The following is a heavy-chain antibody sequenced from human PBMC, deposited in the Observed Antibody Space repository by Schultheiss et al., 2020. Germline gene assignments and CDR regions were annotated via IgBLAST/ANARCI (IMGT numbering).Heavy chain of an antibody. CDR1: GGSISSGGYY. J-gene: IGHJ6*02. CDR3: ARSPRGYCSSTSCPHFPNYYYYGMDV. V-gene: IGHV4-31*03. CDR2: IYYSGST. D-gene: IGHD2-2*01. Sequence: SETLSLTCTVSGGSISSGGYYWSWIRQHPGKGLEWIGYIYYSGSTYYNPSLKSRVTISVDTSKNQFSLKLSSVTAADTAVYYCARSPRGYCSSTSCPHFPNYYYYGMDVWGQGTTVTVSS.